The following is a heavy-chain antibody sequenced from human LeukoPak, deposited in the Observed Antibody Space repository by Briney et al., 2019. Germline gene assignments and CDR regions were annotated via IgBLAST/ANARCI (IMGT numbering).Heavy chain of an antibody. Sequence: GASVTVSCTASGYTFTIYAMHWVRQAPGQRLEWMGWINAGNGNTKYSQKFQGRVTITRDTSASTAYMELSSLRSEDTAVYYCARGGYCSSTSLWFPGGCYYGMDVWGQGTTVTVSS. CDR2: INAGNGNT. V-gene: IGHV1-3*01. J-gene: IGHJ6*02. CDR3: ARGGYCSSTSLWFPGGCYYGMDV. D-gene: IGHD2-2*01. CDR1: GYTFTIYA.